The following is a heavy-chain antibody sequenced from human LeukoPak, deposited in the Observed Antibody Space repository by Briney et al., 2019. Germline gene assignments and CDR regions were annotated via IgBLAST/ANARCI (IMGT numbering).Heavy chain of an antibody. Sequence: ASVKVSCKASGGTFSSYAISWVPQAPGQGLEWMGGIIPIFGTANYAQKFQGRVTITADESTSTAYMELSSLRSEDTAVYYCARGMGSSNMFDYWGQGTLVTVSS. D-gene: IGHD6-13*01. J-gene: IGHJ4*02. CDR2: IIPIFGTA. V-gene: IGHV1-69*13. CDR3: ARGMGSSNMFDY. CDR1: GGTFSSYA.